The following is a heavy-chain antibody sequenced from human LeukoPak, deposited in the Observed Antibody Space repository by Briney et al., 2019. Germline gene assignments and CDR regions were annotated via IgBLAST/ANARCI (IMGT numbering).Heavy chain of an antibody. CDR2: IRSNAYGGTT. D-gene: IGHD6-13*01. V-gene: IGHV3-49*03. Sequence: PGGSLRLSCTASGFSFGDYGTSWLRQAPGKGLEWVGFIRSNAYGGTTEYAASVKGRFTISRDDSKSIAYLQMNSLKTEDTGVYYCSSYSSSLDAFDIWGQGTMVTVSS. J-gene: IGHJ3*02. CDR3: SSYSSSLDAFDI. CDR1: GFSFGDYG.